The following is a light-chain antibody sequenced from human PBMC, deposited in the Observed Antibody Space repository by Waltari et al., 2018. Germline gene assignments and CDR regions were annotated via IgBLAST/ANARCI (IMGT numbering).Light chain of an antibody. CDR2: GAS. J-gene: IGKJ1*01. V-gene: IGKV3-15*01. Sequence: EIVMTQSPATLSVFPGESATLSCRASQSIRSKLALYQPKPGQAPRLLIYGASTRATGIPARFSGSGSGTEFTLTISSLQSEDFAVYFCQQYDNWLGTFGQGTKVEIK. CDR3: QQYDNWLGT. CDR1: QSIRSK.